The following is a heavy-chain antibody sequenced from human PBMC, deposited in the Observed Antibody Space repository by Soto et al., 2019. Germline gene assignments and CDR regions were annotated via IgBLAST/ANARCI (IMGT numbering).Heavy chain of an antibody. CDR3: ARGVRSSMSAVVTRGTLRHDN. V-gene: IGHV4-61*01. J-gene: IGHJ4*02. CDR2: IYYSGST. CDR1: GGSVSSNSYY. Sequence: QVQLQESGPGLVKPSETLSLTCTVSGGSVSSNSYYWNWIRQPPGKGLEWIGYIYYSGSTSYNPALMRRVTISVDTGKNQFSLQVRCATAADTASYFCARGVRSSMSAVVTRGTLRHDNWGQGTLVTVSS. D-gene: IGHD3-22*01.